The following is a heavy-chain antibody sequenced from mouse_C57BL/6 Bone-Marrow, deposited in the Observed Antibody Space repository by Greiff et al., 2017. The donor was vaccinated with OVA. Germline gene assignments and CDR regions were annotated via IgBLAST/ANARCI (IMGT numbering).Heavy chain of an antibody. V-gene: IGHV1-74*01. J-gene: IGHJ4*01. Sequence: VQLQQPGAELVKPGASVKVSCKASGYTFTSYWMHWVMQRPGQGLEWIGSIHPSDSDTNYNQKFKGKATLTVDTSSSTAYMQLSSLASEDSAVYYCAMDYAMDYWGQGTSVTVSS. CDR2: IHPSDSDT. CDR1: GYTFTSYW. CDR3: AMDYAMDY.